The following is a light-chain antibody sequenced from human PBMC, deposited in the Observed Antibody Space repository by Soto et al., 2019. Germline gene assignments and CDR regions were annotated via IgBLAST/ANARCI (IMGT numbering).Light chain of an antibody. CDR2: AAS. J-gene: IGKJ2*01. Sequence: DIQMTQSPSSLSASVGDRVTITCRASQTISTYLNWYQQEPGKAPKLLIYAASSLQSGVPSRFSGRGSGTDFTLTISSLQPEDFAAYYCQQSHGIPYTFCQGTKLEIK. CDR3: QQSHGIPYT. V-gene: IGKV1-39*01. CDR1: QTISTY.